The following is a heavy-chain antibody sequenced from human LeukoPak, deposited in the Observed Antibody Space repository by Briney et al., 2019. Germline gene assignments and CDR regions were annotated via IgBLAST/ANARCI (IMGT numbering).Heavy chain of an antibody. CDR2: ISGSGGST. CDR3: AKVPNMEQWLVLCHFDY. Sequence: GGSLRLSCAASGFTFSSYGMSWVRQALGKGLEWVSAISGSGGSTYYADSVKGRFTISRDNSKNTLYLQMNSLRAEDTAVYYCAKVPNMEQWLVLCHFDYWGQGTLVTVSS. CDR1: GFTFSSYG. D-gene: IGHD6-19*01. J-gene: IGHJ4*02. V-gene: IGHV3-23*01.